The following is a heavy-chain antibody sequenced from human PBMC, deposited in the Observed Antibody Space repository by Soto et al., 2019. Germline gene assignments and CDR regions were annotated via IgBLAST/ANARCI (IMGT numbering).Heavy chain of an antibody. V-gene: IGHV1-18*01. CDR3: TREGSAPYYYYGMDA. J-gene: IGHJ6*02. CDR2: INTHNGNT. D-gene: IGHD3-10*01. Sequence: QVKLEQSAPEVKKPGASVKVSCKASGYTFTTYGISWVRQAPGQGLEWLGWINTHNGNTNYAQNLQGRVIMTADTSTNTAYMELRSLRSDDTAIYYCTREGSAPYYYYGMDAGGQGTTVTVSS. CDR1: GYTFTTYG.